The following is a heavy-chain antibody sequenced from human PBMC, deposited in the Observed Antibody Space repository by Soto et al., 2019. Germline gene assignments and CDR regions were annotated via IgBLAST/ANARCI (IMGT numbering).Heavy chain of an antibody. CDR3: ATQTCSGGSCYYAY. CDR1: GYTFTGCY. Sequence: ASVKVSCKASGYTFTGCYMHWVRQAPGQGLEWMGWINPNSGGTNYAQKFQGRVTMTRDTSISTAYMELSRLRSDDTAVYYCATQTCSGGSCYYAYWGQGTLVTVSS. D-gene: IGHD2-15*01. V-gene: IGHV1-2*02. CDR2: INPNSGGT. J-gene: IGHJ4*02.